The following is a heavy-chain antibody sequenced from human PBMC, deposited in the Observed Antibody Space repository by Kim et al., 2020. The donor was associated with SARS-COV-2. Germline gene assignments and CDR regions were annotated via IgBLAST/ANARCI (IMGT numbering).Heavy chain of an antibody. J-gene: IGHJ6*02. V-gene: IGHV4-39*01. Sequence: SETLSLTCTVSGGSISSSSYYWGWIRQPPGKGLEWIGSIYYSGSTYYNPSLKSPVTISVDTSKNQFSLKLSSVTAADTAVYYCARLGYQLTGDYYGMDVWGQGTTVTVSS. D-gene: IGHD2-2*01. CDR3: ARLGYQLTGDYYGMDV. CDR2: IYYSGST. CDR1: GGSISSSSYY.